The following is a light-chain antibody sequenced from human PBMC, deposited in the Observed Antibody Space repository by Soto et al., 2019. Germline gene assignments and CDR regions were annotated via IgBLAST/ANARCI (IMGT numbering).Light chain of an antibody. CDR2: DAS. J-gene: IGKJ1*01. CDR1: QSVSMW. V-gene: IGKV1-5*01. CDR3: QQYNTYLTWA. Sequence: DTQMTQSPSTLSASIGDRVTITCRASQSVSMWLAWFQQKPGKAPRLLISDASNLESGVPSRFSGSGSGTEFTLTISSLXPEDSATYYCQQYNTYLTWAFGQGTKVDTK.